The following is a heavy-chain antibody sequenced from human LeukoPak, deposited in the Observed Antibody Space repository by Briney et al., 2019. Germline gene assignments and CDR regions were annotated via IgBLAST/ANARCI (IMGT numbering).Heavy chain of an antibody. CDR1: GFTFSSYW. D-gene: IGHD2-2*01. CDR2: IKQDGSEK. Sequence: GGSLRLSCAASGFTFSSYWMSWVRQAPGKGLEWVANIKQDGSEKYYVDSVKGRFTISRDNAKNSLYLQMNSLRAEDTAVYYSARDLGYCSTTTCSLALDYWGQGTLVTVSS. CDR3: ARDLGYCSTTTCSLALDY. J-gene: IGHJ4*02. V-gene: IGHV3-7*01.